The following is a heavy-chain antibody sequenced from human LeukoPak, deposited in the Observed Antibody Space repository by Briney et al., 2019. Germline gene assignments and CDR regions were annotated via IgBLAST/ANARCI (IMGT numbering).Heavy chain of an antibody. CDR3: ARERWLPRTRFDY. D-gene: IGHD5-24*01. V-gene: IGHV3-48*03. CDR1: GFTSSSYE. Sequence: GGSLRLSCAASGFTSSSYEMNWVRQAPGKGLEWVSYISSSGNTISYADSVKGRFTISRDNAKNSLYLQMNSLRAEDTAVYYCARERWLPRTRFDYWGQGTLVTVSS. J-gene: IGHJ4*02. CDR2: ISSSGNTI.